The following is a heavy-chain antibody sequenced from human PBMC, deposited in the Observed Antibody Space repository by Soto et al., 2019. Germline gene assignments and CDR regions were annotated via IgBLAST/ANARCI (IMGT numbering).Heavy chain of an antibody. CDR1: GDSVSSNTAS. Sequence: SQTLSLTCAISGDSVSSNTASWNWIRQSPSGGLEWLGRTYYRSRFFSDYAESVKSRIIINPDTSKNQFSLQLKSVTPEDTAVYYCVRDRYSSSGWFDPWGQGTPVTVSS. D-gene: IGHD3-10*01. CDR2: TYYRSRFFS. J-gene: IGHJ5*02. CDR3: VRDRYSSSGWFDP. V-gene: IGHV6-1*01.